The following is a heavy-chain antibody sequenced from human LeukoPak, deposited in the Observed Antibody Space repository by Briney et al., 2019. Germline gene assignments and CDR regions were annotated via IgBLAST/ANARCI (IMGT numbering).Heavy chain of an antibody. J-gene: IGHJ4*02. Sequence: PSRTLSLTCTVSGGSISSAHYYWGWIRQSAGKGLEWIGRFSISGTTDYNPSLKSRVAISVDTSKNQFSLKLSSVTAADTAVYYCAKEGAALSFDSWGQGTLVTVSS. D-gene: IGHD6-25*01. CDR2: FSISGTT. V-gene: IGHV4-61*02. CDR1: GGSISSAHYY. CDR3: AKEGAALSFDS.